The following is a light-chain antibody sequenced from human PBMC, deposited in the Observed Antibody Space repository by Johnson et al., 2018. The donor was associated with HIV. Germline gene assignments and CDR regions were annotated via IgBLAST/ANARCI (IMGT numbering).Light chain of an antibody. V-gene: IGLV1-51*01. CDR2: DNN. J-gene: IGLJ1*01. Sequence: QSVLTQPPSVSAAPGQKVTISCSGSSSNIGDNYVSWYQQFPETAPKLLIYDNNKRPSGIPDRFSGSKSGTSATLGITGLQTGDEADYYCGTWDSSLSPGGVFGTGTKVTV. CDR3: GTWDSSLSPGGV. CDR1: SSNIGDNY.